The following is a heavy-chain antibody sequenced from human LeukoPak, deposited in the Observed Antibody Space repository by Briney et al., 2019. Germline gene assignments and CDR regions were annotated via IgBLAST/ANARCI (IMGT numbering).Heavy chain of an antibody. V-gene: IGHV4-34*01. CDR2: INHSGST. D-gene: IGHD3-3*01. CDR1: GGSFSGYY. CDR3: ARGPRVLEGITIFGVVGFDP. J-gene: IGHJ5*02. Sequence: SETLSLTCAVHGGSFSGYYWSWIRQPPGKGLEWIGEINHSGSTNYNPSFKSRVTISVDTSKNQFSLKLSSVTAADTAVYYCARGPRVLEGITIFGVVGFDPWGQGTLVTVSS.